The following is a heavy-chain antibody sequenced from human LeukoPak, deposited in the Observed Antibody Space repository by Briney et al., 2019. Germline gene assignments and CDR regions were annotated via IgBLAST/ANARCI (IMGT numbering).Heavy chain of an antibody. CDR1: GGSFSGYY. CDR2: INHSGSA. D-gene: IGHD4-11*01. V-gene: IGHV4-34*01. CDR3: ARDRTLTKVAYFDY. Sequence: SETLSLTCAVYGGSFSGYYWSWIRQPPGKGLEWIGEINHSGSANYNPSLKSRVTISVDTSKNQFSLKLSSVTAADTAVYYCARDRTLTKVAYFDYWGQGTLVTVSS. J-gene: IGHJ4*02.